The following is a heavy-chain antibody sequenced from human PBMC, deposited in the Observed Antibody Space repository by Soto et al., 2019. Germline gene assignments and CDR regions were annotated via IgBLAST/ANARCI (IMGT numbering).Heavy chain of an antibody. CDR1: GFTFSSYA. Sequence: PGGSLRLSCAASGFTFSSYAMHWVRQAPGKGLEWVAVISYDGSNKYYADSVKGRFTISRDNSKNTLYLQMNSLRAEDTAVYYCARDHRAAARSGMDVWGQGTKVTVSS. CDR3: ARDHRAAARSGMDV. D-gene: IGHD6-13*01. V-gene: IGHV3-30-3*01. J-gene: IGHJ6*02. CDR2: ISYDGSNK.